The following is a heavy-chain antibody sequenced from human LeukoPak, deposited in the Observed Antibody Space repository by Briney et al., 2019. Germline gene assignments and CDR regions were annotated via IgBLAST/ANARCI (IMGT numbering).Heavy chain of an antibody. CDR1: GFTFSSYW. Sequence: PGGSLRLSCAASGFTFSSYWMHWVRQAPDKGLEWVAFISYDGSNKYYADSVKGRFTISRDNSKNTLYLQMNSLRPEDTAVYYCARAEYTTSPRIDYWGQGTLVTVSS. CDR3: ARAEYTTSPRIDY. CDR2: ISYDGSNK. V-gene: IGHV3-30-3*01. J-gene: IGHJ4*02. D-gene: IGHD6-6*01.